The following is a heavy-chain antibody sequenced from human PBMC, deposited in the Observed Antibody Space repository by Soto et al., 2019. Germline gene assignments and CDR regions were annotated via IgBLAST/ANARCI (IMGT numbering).Heavy chain of an antibody. V-gene: IGHV1-69*02. CDR3: ARGPLVVLNYFES. CDR2: IFPLTDIP. CDR1: GGTFRNYP. J-gene: IGHJ4*02. Sequence: QVQLVQSGTEVKKPGSSVKVSCKASGGTFRNYPINWVRQAPGQGLEWMGSIFPLTDIPDYAQNFQARLTISADKSTSTADMELSSLTSDDTAMYFCARGPLVVLNYFESWGQGTLVTVSP.